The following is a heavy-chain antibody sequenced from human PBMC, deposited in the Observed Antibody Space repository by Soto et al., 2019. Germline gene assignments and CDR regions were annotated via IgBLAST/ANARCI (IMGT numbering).Heavy chain of an antibody. Sequence: PGGSLRLSCAASGFTFSSYAVSWVRQAPGKGLEWVSTFSGSGGSTYYADSVKGRFTISRDNSKNTLYLQMNSLRAEDTAVYYYAKSVAGTFLPEDWGQGTLVTVSS. J-gene: IGHJ4*02. CDR1: GFTFSSYA. D-gene: IGHD6-19*01. CDR2: FSGSGGST. V-gene: IGHV3-23*01. CDR3: AKSVAGTFLPED.